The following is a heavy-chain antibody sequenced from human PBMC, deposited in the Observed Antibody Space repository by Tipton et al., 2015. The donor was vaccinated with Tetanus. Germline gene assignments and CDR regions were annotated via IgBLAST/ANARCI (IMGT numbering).Heavy chain of an antibody. D-gene: IGHD1-1*01. Sequence: SLRLSCVASGYNFRNNGMHWVRQAPGKGLEWVAVISNDASHIYYADSVKGRFTISRDHAKNTVYLQMNSLRAEDTAVYFCSRRSLTNYGLDVWGQGTPVTVSS. CDR1: GYNFRNNG. J-gene: IGHJ6*02. V-gene: IGHV3-30*03. CDR2: ISNDASHI. CDR3: SRRSLTNYGLDV.